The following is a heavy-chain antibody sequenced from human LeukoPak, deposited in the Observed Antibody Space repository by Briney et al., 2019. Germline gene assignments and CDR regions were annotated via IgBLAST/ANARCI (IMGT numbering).Heavy chain of an antibody. CDR3: ARVRGYGDYYYYYYMDV. CDR2: INWNGGST. CDR1: GFTFDDYG. Sequence: PGGSLRLSCAASGFTFDDYGMSWVRQAPGKGLEWVSGINWNGGSTGYADSVKGRFTISRDNAKNSLYLHMNSLRAEDTALYHCARVRGYGDYYYYYYMDVWGKGTTVTISS. J-gene: IGHJ6*03. V-gene: IGHV3-20*01. D-gene: IGHD4-17*01.